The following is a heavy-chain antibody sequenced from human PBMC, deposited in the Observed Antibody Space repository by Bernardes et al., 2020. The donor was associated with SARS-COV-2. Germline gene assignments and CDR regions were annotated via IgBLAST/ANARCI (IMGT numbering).Heavy chain of an antibody. CDR2: ISWDDDK. CDR1: GFSLSTSGVG. D-gene: IGHD6-19*01. Sequence: TLVKPTQTLTLTCTFSGFSLSTSGVGVGWIRQPPGKALAWLALISWDDDKRYSPSLKRRLTITKDTSKNQLVLTMTNMDPVDTATYYCAHRGGIGVGWWDAFDFWGQGTMVTVSS. J-gene: IGHJ3*01. V-gene: IGHV2-5*02. CDR3: AHRGGIGVGWWDAFDF.